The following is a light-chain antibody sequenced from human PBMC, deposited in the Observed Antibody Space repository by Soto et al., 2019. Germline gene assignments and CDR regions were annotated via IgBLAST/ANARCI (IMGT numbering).Light chain of an antibody. V-gene: IGKV1-5*01. CDR3: QQYNSYWT. CDR2: DAS. J-gene: IGKJ1*01. Sequence: DIQVTPSSSTLSGSVGDRVTITCRASQTSSSWLAWHQQKPGRATKFLIYDASSLESGVPSRFSGSGSGTEFPLTISSLQPDDFATYYCQQYNSYWTFGQGTKVDIK. CDR1: QTSSSW.